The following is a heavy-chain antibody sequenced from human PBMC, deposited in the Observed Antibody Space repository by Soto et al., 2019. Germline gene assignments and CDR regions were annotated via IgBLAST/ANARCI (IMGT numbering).Heavy chain of an antibody. V-gene: IGHV4-34*01. D-gene: IGHD3-9*01. Sequence: PSETLSLTCAVYGGSFSGYYWTWIRQPPGKGLEWIGEINHSGSTNYTPSLKSRVTISVDTSKNQFSLTLSSVTAADTAVYYCARASTVYDILTYFDYWGQGTLVTVSS. CDR3: ARASTVYDILTYFDY. CDR2: INHSGST. CDR1: GGSFSGYY. J-gene: IGHJ4*02.